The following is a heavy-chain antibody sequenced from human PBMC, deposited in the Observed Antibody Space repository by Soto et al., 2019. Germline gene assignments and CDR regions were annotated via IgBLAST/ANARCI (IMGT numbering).Heavy chain of an antibody. D-gene: IGHD2-2*02. Sequence: PSETLALTCAVYGGSLSGYYWSWIRQPPGKGLEWIGEINHSGSTNYNPSLKSRVTISVDTSKNQFSLKLSSVTAADTAVYYCARAPAAIYAFDIWGQGTMVTVSS. CDR3: ARAPAAIYAFDI. J-gene: IGHJ3*02. V-gene: IGHV4-34*01. CDR2: INHSGST. CDR1: GGSLSGYY.